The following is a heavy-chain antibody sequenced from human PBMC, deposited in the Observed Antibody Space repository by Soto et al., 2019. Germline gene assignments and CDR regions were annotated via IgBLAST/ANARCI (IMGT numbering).Heavy chain of an antibody. D-gene: IGHD1-26*01. CDR3: ARYSGSYSRGLDY. CDR2: IRNKANRYST. CDR1: GFNFSDHD. V-gene: IGHV3-72*01. J-gene: IGHJ4*02. Sequence: GGSLRVSCAASGFNFSDHDREWVRQAPGKGLEWVGRIRNKANRYSTEYAASVQGRFTISRDDSMNSLYLQMNSLKTEDTAVFYCARYSGSYSRGLDYWGQGTPVPVSS.